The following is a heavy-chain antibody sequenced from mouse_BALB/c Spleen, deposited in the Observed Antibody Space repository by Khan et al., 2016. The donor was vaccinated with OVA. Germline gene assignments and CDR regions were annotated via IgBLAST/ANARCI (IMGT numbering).Heavy chain of an antibody. D-gene: IGHD2-3*01. CDR3: ARRGMGAMDY. CDR2: ILPGSGSS. Sequence: VQLQESGAELMKPGASVKISCKATGYTFSSYWIEWVKQSPGHGLEWIGEILPGSGSSKYTEKFKGKATFTADTSSNTAYMQFSSLTSEESAVYYCARRGMGAMDYWGQGTLVTVSS. V-gene: IGHV1-9*01. J-gene: IGHJ4*01. CDR1: GYTFSSYW.